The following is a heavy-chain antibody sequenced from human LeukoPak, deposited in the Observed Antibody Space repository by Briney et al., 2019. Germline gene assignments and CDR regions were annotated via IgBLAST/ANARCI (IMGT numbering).Heavy chain of an antibody. CDR2: IYYSGST. V-gene: IGHV4-61*08. J-gene: IGHJ4*02. D-gene: IGHD5-18*01. CDR1: GGSISSGGYY. Sequence: SQTLSLTCTVSGGSISSGGYYWSWIRQPPGKGLEWIGYIYYSGSTNYNPSLKSRVTISVDTSKNQFSLKLSSVTAADTAVYYCARHLDTAMVQFDYWGQGTLVTVSS. CDR3: ARHLDTAMVQFDY.